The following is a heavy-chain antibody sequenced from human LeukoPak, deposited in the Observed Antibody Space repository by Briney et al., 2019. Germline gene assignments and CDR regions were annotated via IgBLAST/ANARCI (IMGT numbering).Heavy chain of an antibody. J-gene: IGHJ4*02. CDR1: GFTFSSYA. CDR2: ISYDGSNK. D-gene: IGHD6-13*01. V-gene: IGHV3-30-3*01. CDR3: ARDHLSSSGWSRGALYYFDY. Sequence: GGSLRLSCAASGFTFSSYAMHWVRQAPGKGLEWEAVISYDGSNKYYADSVKGRFTISRDNSKNTLYLQMNSLRAEDTAVYYCARDHLSSSGWSRGALYYFDYWGQGTLVTVSS.